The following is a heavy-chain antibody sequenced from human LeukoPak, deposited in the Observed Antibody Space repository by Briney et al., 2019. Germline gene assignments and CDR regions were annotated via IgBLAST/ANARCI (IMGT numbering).Heavy chain of an antibody. Sequence: GASVKVSCKASGYTFTNFGISWVRQAHGQGLEWMGWISAYNGNTNYAQKVQDRVTMTTDTSTSTAYMELRSLRSDDTAVYYCARAGGWAREDYKADAFDIWGQGTMVTVSS. CDR1: GYTFTNFG. D-gene: IGHD6-19*01. J-gene: IGHJ3*02. CDR2: ISAYNGNT. CDR3: ARAGGWAREDYKADAFDI. V-gene: IGHV1-18*01.